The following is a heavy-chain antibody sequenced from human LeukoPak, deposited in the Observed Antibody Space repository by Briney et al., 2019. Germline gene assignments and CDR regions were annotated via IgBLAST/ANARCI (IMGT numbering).Heavy chain of an antibody. D-gene: IGHD3-22*01. J-gene: IGHJ4*02. CDR2: ISSSGSTI. Sequence: GGSLRLSCAASGFTFSSYEMNWVRQAPGKGLEWVSYISSSGSTIYYADSVKGRFTISRDNAKNSLYLQMNSLRAEDAAVYYCARAYYCDSSPDYWGQGTLVTVSS. CDR3: ARAYYCDSSPDY. V-gene: IGHV3-48*03. CDR1: GFTFSSYE.